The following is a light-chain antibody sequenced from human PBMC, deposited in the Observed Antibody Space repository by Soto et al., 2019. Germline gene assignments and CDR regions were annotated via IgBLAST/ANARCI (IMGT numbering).Light chain of an antibody. V-gene: IGLV2-8*01. CDR3: GSHAGNSNLV. CDR1: SSDIGGYIY. CDR2: EVT. J-gene: IGLJ3*02. Sequence: QSVLTQPASVSASPGQSITISCTGTSSDIGGYIYVSWYQHHPGKAPRLMIYEVTKRPSGVPDRFSGSKSGNTASLTVSGLQTEDEADYYCGSHAGNSNLVFGGGTKLTVL.